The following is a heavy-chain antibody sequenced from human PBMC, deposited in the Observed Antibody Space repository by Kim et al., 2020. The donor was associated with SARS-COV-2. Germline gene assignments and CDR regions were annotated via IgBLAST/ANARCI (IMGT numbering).Heavy chain of an antibody. D-gene: IGHD2-15*01. CDR1: GGSISSYY. CDR3: ASYHSRGYFDY. CDR2: IYYSGST. J-gene: IGHJ4*02. Sequence: SETLSLTCTVSGGSISSYYWSWIRQPPGKGLEWIGYIYYSGSTNYNPSLKSRVTISVDTSKNQFSLKLSSVTAADTAVYYCASYHSRGYFDYWGQGTLVTVSS. V-gene: IGHV4-59*13.